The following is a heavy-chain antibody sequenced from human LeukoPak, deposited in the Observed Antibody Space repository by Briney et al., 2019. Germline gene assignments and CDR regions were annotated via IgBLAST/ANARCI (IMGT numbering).Heavy chain of an antibody. CDR1: GGSISSYY. V-gene: IGHV4-59*01. Sequence: SETLSLTCTVSGGSISSYYWSWIRQPPGKGLEWIGYIYYSGSTNYNPSLKSRVTISVDTSKNQFSLKLSSVTAADTAVYYCARASGYSSPLWFDPWGQGTLVTVSS. D-gene: IGHD6-6*01. CDR2: IYYSGST. CDR3: ARASGYSSPLWFDP. J-gene: IGHJ5*02.